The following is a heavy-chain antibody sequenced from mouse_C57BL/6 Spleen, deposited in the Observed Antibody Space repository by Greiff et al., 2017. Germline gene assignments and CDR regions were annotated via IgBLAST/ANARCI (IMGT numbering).Heavy chain of an antibody. V-gene: IGHV1-26*01. CDR3: ARGEGFDY. Sequence: VQLQQSGPELVKPGASVKISCKASGYTFTDYYMNWVKQSHGKSLEWIGDINPNNGGTSYNQKFKGKATLTVDKSSSTAYMELRSLTSEDSAVYYCARGEGFDYWGQGTTLTVSS. CDR1: GYTFTDYY. CDR2: INPNNGGT. J-gene: IGHJ2*01.